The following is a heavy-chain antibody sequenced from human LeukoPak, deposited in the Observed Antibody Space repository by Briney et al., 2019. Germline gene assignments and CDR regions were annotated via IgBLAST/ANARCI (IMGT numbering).Heavy chain of an antibody. V-gene: IGHV4-34*01. D-gene: IGHD3-22*01. J-gene: IGHJ4*02. CDR3: ARGGDSSGYFY. CDR2: INHSGST. Sequence: GSLRLSCAASGFTFSSYWTSWIRQPPGKWLEWIGEINHSGSTNYNPSLKSRVTISVDTSKNQFSLKLSSVTAADTAVYYCARGGDSSGYFYWGQGTLVTVSS. CDR1: GFTFSSYW.